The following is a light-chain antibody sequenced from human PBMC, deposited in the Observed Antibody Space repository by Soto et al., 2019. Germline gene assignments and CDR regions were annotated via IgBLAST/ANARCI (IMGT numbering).Light chain of an antibody. CDR3: QQYKNWPT. J-gene: IGKJ4*01. V-gene: IGKV3-15*01. CDR1: QSVSSN. CDR2: GAY. Sequence: EIVMTQSPATLSVFPGERATLSCRASQSVSSNLAWYQQKSDQAPRLLIYGAYTRATGIPARFSGSGSGTEFTLSISSLQSEDFAVYYCQQYKNWPTFGGGTKVDIK.